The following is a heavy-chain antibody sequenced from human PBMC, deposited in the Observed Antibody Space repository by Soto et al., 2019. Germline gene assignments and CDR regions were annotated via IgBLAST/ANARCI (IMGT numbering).Heavy chain of an antibody. CDR2: INADS. CDR1: GYTFTSYA. J-gene: IGHJ4*02. D-gene: IGHD6-13*01. V-gene: IGHV1-3*01. CDR3: ARVETLSAGVHY. Sequence: ASVKVSCKASGYTFTSYAMQWVRQAPGQRLEWMGWINADSVKGRFTISRDNSKNTLFLQMNSLRAEDTAVYYCARVETLSAGVHYWGQGTLVTVPQ.